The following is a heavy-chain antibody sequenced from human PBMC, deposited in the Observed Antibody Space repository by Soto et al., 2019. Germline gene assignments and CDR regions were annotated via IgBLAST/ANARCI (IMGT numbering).Heavy chain of an antibody. D-gene: IGHD3-3*01. CDR2: IYYSGST. Sequence: KPSETLSLTCTVSGGSISSGGYYWSWIRQHPGEGLEWIGYIYYSGSTYYNPSLKSRVTISVDTSKNQFSLKLSSVTAADTAVYYCARGSNYDFWSGYYFGYWGQGTLVTVSS. J-gene: IGHJ4*02. CDR1: GGSISSGGYY. CDR3: ARGSNYDFWSGYYFGY. V-gene: IGHV4-31*03.